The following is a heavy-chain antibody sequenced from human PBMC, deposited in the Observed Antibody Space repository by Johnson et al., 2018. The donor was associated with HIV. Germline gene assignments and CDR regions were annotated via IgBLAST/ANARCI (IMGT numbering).Heavy chain of an antibody. CDR1: GFTSDDYA. D-gene: IGHD6-13*01. CDR2: INGDGGST. J-gene: IGHJ3*02. CDR3: TTGSSWYGAITFDI. V-gene: IGHV3-20*04. Sequence: VQLVESGGGVVRPGGSLRLSCVASGFTSDDYAMSWVRQAAGKGLEWVSGINGDGGSTGYADSVQGRFTISRDNAKTTVYLQMNSLKTEDTAVYYCTTGSSWYGAITFDIWGQGTIVTVSS.